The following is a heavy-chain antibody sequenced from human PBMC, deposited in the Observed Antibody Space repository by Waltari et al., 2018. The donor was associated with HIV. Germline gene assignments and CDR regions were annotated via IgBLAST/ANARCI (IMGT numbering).Heavy chain of an antibody. CDR1: GFTFSSYG. CDR3: AREKGYSSSSPDY. CDR2: IWYDGRNK. Sequence: QVQLVESGGGVVQPGRSLRLSCAASGFTFSSYGMHWVRQAPGKGLEWLALIWYDGRNKYYADSVKGRFTISRDNSKNTLYLQMNSLRAEDTALYYCAREKGYSSSSPDYWGQGTLVTVSS. D-gene: IGHD6-13*01. J-gene: IGHJ4*02. V-gene: IGHV3-33*01.